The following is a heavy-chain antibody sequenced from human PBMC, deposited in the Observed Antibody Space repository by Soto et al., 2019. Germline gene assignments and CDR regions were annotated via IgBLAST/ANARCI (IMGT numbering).Heavy chain of an antibody. V-gene: IGHV1-46*01. CDR1: GYIFTNYY. CDR2: INPLPTSGST. D-gene: IGHD6-13*01. J-gene: IGHJ4*02. CDR3: ARDLAAAAY. Sequence: QVQLVQSGAEVKKPGASVKVSCKASGYIFTNYYIHWVRQARGQGLEWMAIINPLPTSGSTNYAQKFQGRVTVTRDTSTSTVYLELSSLRSDDTAVYYCARDLAAAAYWGQGTLVTVSS.